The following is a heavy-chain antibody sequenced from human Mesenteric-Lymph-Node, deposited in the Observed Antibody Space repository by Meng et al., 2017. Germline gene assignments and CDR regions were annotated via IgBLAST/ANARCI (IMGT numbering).Heavy chain of an antibody. V-gene: IGHV3-48*03. J-gene: IGHJ3*02. CDR3: AREGYDYVWGSYRYRPFDI. Sequence: GGSLRLSCAASGFTFSSYEMNWVRQAPGKGLEWVSYISSSGSTIYYADSVKGRFTISRDNAKNSLYLQMNSLRAEDTAVYYCAREGYDYVWGSYRYRPFDIWGQGTMVTVSS. CDR2: ISSSGSTI. CDR1: GFTFSSYE. D-gene: IGHD3-16*02.